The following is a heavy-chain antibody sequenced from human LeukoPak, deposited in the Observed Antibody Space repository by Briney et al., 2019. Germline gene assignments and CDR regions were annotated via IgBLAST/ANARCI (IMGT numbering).Heavy chain of an antibody. Sequence: SETLSLTCTVSGGSIRSYWSWIRQPAGKGLEWIGRIYGSGSTDYNPSLRSRVTMSIDTSKNQFSLNLISVTAADTAVYYCARDSGTTGEVKFDPWGQGTLVTVSS. V-gene: IGHV4-4*07. CDR2: IYGSGST. J-gene: IGHJ5*02. D-gene: IGHD3-10*01. CDR1: GGSIRSY. CDR3: ARDSGTTGEVKFDP.